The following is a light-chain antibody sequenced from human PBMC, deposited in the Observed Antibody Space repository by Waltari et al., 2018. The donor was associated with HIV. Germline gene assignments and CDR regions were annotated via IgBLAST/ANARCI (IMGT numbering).Light chain of an antibody. CDR1: RSNSGSKP. CDR3: VAWDDSLNGWV. Sequence: QSVLTQPPSASGTHGQKDTISCYADRSNSGSKPVNGNQQLPSTAPKLLLYSNNRRPSGVPDRLSGSKSRTSASLAISGLQSEDEADYYCVAWDDSLNGWVFGAGTKLTVL. CDR2: SNN. V-gene: IGLV1-44*01. J-gene: IGLJ3*02.